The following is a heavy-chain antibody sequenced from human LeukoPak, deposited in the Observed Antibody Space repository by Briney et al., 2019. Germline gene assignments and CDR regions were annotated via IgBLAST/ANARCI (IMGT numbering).Heavy chain of an antibody. CDR1: GFTFSSYA. J-gene: IGHJ4*02. Sequence: GGSLRLSCAASGFTFSSYAMSWVRQAPGKGLEWVSAISGSGGSTYYADSVKGRFTISRDNSKNTLYLQMNSLRAEDTAVYYCAKLEIVVVVAAKDYWGQGTLVTVSS. V-gene: IGHV3-23*01. CDR2: ISGSGGST. D-gene: IGHD2-15*01. CDR3: AKLEIVVVVAAKDY.